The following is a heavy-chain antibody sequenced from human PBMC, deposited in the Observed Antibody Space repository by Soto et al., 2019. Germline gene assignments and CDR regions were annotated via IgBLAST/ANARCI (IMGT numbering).Heavy chain of an antibody. CDR1: GFTVSSNY. CDR2: IYTGDGT. J-gene: IGHJ4*02. CDR3: ARGQLLAVR. Sequence: EVQLVESGGGLVQPGGSLRLSCAASGFTVSSNYMSWVRQAPGKGLEWVPVIYTGDGTYYADSVKGRFTISRDNSKNTLYLQMNSLRAEDTAVYYCARGQLLAVRWGQGTLVTVSS. D-gene: IGHD3-3*02. V-gene: IGHV3-66*01.